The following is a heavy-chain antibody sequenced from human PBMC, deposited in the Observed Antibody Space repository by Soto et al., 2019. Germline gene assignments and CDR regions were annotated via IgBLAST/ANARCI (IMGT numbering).Heavy chain of an antibody. CDR3: ARDGIMSIAAAGKGSNWFDP. J-gene: IGHJ5*02. Sequence: PGGSRILSCAASGFTFSSYAMHWVRQAPGKGLAWVAVISYDGSNKYYADSVKGRFTISRDNSKNTLYLQMNSLRAEDTAVYYCARDGIMSIAAAGKGSNWFDPWGQGTLVTVFS. D-gene: IGHD6-13*01. V-gene: IGHV3-30-3*01. CDR2: ISYDGSNK. CDR1: GFTFSSYA.